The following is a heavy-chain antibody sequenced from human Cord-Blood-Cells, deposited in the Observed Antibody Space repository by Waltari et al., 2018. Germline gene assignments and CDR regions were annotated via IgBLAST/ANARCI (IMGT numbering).Heavy chain of an antibody. J-gene: IGHJ5*02. V-gene: IGHV4-39*01. CDR3: ARQTAYYYDSSGYYFDWFDP. Sequence: QLQLQESGPGLVKPSETLSLTCTVSVGSISSSSYYWGWIRQPPGKGLEWIGSIYYSGSTYYNPSLKSRVTISVDTSKNQFSLKLSSVTAADTAVYYCARQTAYYYDSSGYYFDWFDPWGQGTLVTVSS. D-gene: IGHD3-22*01. CDR1: VGSISSSSYY. CDR2: IYYSGST.